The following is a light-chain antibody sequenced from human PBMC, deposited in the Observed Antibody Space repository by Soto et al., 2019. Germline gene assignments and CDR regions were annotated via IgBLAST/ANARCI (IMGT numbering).Light chain of an antibody. J-gene: IGLJ2*01. CDR1: SSDVGGYNY. Sequence: QSALTQPASVSGSPGQSITISCTGTSSDVGGYNYVSWYQQHPGKAPKLMIYEVSNRPSGVSNRFSGSKSGNTASLPISGLQAEDEADYYCSSYTSSSTRDVVFGGGTKLTVL. CDR3: SSYTSSSTRDVV. CDR2: EVS. V-gene: IGLV2-14*01.